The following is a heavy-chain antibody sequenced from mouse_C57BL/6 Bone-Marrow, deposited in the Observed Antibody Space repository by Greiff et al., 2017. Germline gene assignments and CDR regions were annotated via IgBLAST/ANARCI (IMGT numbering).Heavy chain of an antibody. CDR1: GYTFTSYT. CDR2: INPSSGYT. Sequence: QVQLQQSGAELARPGASVKMSCKASGYTFTSYTMHWVKQRPGQGLEWIGYINPSSGYTKYNQKFKDKATLTADKSSSTAYMQLSSLTSEDSAVYYCASLLFITRRNRAMDYWGQGTSVTVSS. CDR3: ASLLFITRRNRAMDY. J-gene: IGHJ4*01. V-gene: IGHV1-4*01. D-gene: IGHD1-1*01.